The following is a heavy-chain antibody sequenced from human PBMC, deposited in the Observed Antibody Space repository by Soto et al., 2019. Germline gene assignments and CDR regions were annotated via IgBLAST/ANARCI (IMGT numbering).Heavy chain of an antibody. CDR2: ISYDGSNK. V-gene: IGHV3-30-3*01. CDR3: ARVSLLEWLSVFDY. Sequence: LRLSCAASGFTFSSYAMHWVRQAPGKGLEWVAVISYDGSNKYYADSVKGRFTISRDNSKNTLYLQMNSLRAEDTAVYYCARVSLLEWLSVFDYWGQGTLVTVSS. J-gene: IGHJ4*02. CDR1: GFTFSSYA. D-gene: IGHD3-3*01.